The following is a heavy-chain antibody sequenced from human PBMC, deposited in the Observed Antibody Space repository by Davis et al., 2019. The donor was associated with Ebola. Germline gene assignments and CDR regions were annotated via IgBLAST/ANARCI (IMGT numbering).Heavy chain of an antibody. J-gene: IGHJ4*02. Sequence: GESLKISCAASGFTFSSYGMHWVRQAPGKGLEWVAFIRYDGSNKYYADFVKGRFTISRDNSKNTLYLQMNSLRAEDTAVYYCAKGGGNWGVLDYWGQGTLVTVSS. V-gene: IGHV3-30*02. CDR2: IRYDGSNK. D-gene: IGHD4-23*01. CDR1: GFTFSSYG. CDR3: AKGGGNWGVLDY.